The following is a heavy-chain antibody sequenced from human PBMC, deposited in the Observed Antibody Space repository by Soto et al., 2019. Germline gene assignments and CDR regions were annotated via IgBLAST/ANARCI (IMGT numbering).Heavy chain of an antibody. CDR2: IWYDGSNK. Sequence: HPGGSLRLSCAASGFTFSSYGMHWVRQAPGKGLEWVAVIWYDGSNKYYADSVKGRFTISRDNSKNTLYLQMNSLRAEDTAVYYCARGSRYYYGSGSLDYWGQGTLVTVS. CDR3: ARGSRYYYGSGSLDY. V-gene: IGHV3-33*01. D-gene: IGHD3-10*01. CDR1: GFTFSSYG. J-gene: IGHJ4*02.